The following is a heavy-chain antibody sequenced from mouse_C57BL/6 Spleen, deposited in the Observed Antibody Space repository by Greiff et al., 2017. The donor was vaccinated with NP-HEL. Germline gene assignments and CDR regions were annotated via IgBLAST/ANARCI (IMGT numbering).Heavy chain of an antibody. V-gene: IGHV5-6*01. D-gene: IGHD1-1*01. CDR1: GFTFSSYG. J-gene: IGHJ4*01. Sequence: EVQLVESGGDLVKPGGSLKLSCAASGFTFSSYGMSWVRQTPDKRLEWVATISSGGSYTYYPDSVKGRFTISRDNAKNTLYLQMSSLKSEDTAMYYCARVVAPMDYWGQGTSVTVSS. CDR3: ARVVAPMDY. CDR2: ISSGGSYT.